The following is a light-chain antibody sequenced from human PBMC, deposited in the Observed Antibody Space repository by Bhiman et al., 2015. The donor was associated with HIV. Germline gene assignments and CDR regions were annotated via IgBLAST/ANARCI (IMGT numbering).Light chain of an antibody. J-gene: IGLJ2*01. Sequence: QSALTQPPSMSAAPGQSVSISCSGSSDNIERNQVIWLRQVPGAAPTVLIIFNNRRPSGVPDRFSGSKSGTSATLAITGLQTGDEADYYCGTWDSTLNSVLFGGGTKLTVL. CDR3: GTWDSTLNSVL. CDR1: SDNIERNQ. V-gene: IGLV1-51*01. CDR2: FNN.